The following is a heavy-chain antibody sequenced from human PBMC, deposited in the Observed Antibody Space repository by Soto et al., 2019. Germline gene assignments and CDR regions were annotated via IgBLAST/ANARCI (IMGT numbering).Heavy chain of an antibody. CDR2: IKQDGSEK. J-gene: IGHJ4*02. CDR1: GFTFSSYW. Sequence: EVQLVESGGGLVQPGGSLRLSRAASGFTFSSYWMSWVRQAPGKGLEWVANIKQDGSEKYYVDSVKGRFTISRDNAKNSLYLQMNSLRAEDTAVYYCARDARDTVMVSPFDYWGQGTLVTVSS. D-gene: IGHD5-18*01. V-gene: IGHV3-7*01. CDR3: ARDARDTVMVSPFDY.